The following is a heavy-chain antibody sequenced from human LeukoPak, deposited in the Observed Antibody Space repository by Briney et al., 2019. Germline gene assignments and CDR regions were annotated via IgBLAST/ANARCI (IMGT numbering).Heavy chain of an antibody. CDR2: INHSGST. CDR3: ARVGGSSTYYFDY. CDR1: GGSFSGYY. Sequence: SETLSLTCAVYGGSFSGYYWSWIRQPPGKGLEWIGEINHSGSTNYNPSLKSRVTISVDTSKNQFSLKLSSVTAADTAVYYCARVGGSSTYYFDYWGQGTLVTVSS. V-gene: IGHV4-34*01. J-gene: IGHJ4*02. D-gene: IGHD1-26*01.